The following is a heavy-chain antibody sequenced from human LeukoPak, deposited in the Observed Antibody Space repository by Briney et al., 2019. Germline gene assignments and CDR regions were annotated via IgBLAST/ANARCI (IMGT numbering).Heavy chain of an antibody. J-gene: IGHJ6*02. D-gene: IGHD1-14*01. Sequence: SVKVSCKASGGTFSSYAISWVRQAPGQGLEWMGGIIPIFGTANYAQKFQGRVTITADESTSTAYMELSSLRSDDTAVYYCARGTPPYYYYGMDVWGQGTTVTVSS. V-gene: IGHV1-69*13. CDR1: GGTFSSYA. CDR2: IIPIFGTA. CDR3: ARGTPPYYYYGMDV.